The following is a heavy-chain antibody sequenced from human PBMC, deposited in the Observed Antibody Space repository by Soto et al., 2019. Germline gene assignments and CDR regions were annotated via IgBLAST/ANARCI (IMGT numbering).Heavy chain of an antibody. CDR2: ISSSSSYI. J-gene: IGHJ4*02. CDR3: ARDTAMVTMGVDY. Sequence: EVQLVESGGGLVKPGGSLRLSCAASGFTFSSYSMNWVRQAPGKGLEWVSSISSSSSYIYYADSVKGRFTISRDNAKNSLYLQMNRLRAEDTAVYYCARDTAMVTMGVDYWGQGTLVTVSS. D-gene: IGHD5-18*01. V-gene: IGHV3-21*01. CDR1: GFTFSSYS.